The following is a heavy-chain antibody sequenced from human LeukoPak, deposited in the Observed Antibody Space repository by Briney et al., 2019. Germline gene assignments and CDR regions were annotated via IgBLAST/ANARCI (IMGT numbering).Heavy chain of an antibody. D-gene: IGHD1-26*01. Sequence: SETLSLTCTISGGSISDYYWSWIRQSPQKGLEWIAYIHSSGKTNYNPSLKSRVTISVDTSKNQFSLKVTSMTAADTGVYYCTRSFPGIVGAADFWGQGTLVTVSS. CDR1: GGSISDYY. CDR3: TRSFPGIVGAADF. V-gene: IGHV4-59*01. CDR2: IHSSGKT. J-gene: IGHJ4*02.